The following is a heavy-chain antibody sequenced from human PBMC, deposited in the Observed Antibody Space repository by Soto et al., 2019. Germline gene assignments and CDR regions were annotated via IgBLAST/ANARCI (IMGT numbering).Heavy chain of an antibody. Sequence: SETLSLTCTVSGGSISSGGYYWSWIRQHSGKGLEWIGYIYCSGSIYYNPSLKSRVTISVDMSKNQFSLKLSSVTSAYTAVYYCARVAIYGDYRFDYWGQGTLVTVSS. CDR2: IYCSGSI. V-gene: IGHV4-31*03. D-gene: IGHD4-17*01. CDR1: GGSISSGGYY. CDR3: ARVAIYGDYRFDY. J-gene: IGHJ4*02.